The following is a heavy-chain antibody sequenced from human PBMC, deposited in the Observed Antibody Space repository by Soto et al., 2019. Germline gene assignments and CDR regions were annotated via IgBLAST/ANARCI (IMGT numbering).Heavy chain of an antibody. Sequence: HPGGSLRLSXAASGFTFSTYSMNWVRQAPGKGLEWVSYISSSSGAIYYADSVKGRFTISRDNAKSSLYLQMNSLRDEDTAVYYCARDPRGYYGMDVWGQGTTVTVSS. CDR3: ARDPRGYYGMDV. CDR2: ISSSSGAI. V-gene: IGHV3-48*02. CDR1: GFTFSTYS. D-gene: IGHD3-10*01. J-gene: IGHJ6*02.